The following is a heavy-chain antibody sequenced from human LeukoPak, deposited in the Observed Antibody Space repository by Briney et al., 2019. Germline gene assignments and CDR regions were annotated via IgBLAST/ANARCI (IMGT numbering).Heavy chain of an antibody. V-gene: IGHV4-4*07. D-gene: IGHD3-9*01. CDR2: IYTSGST. CDR1: GGSISSYY. CDR3: ARVGGYDILTGYYTPNWFDP. J-gene: IGHJ5*02. Sequence: SETLSLTCTVSGGSISSYYWSWIRQPAGKGLEWIGRIYTSGSTNYNPSLKSRVTMSVDTSKNQFSLKLSSVTAADTAVYYCARVGGYDILTGYYTPNWFDPWGQGTLVTVSS.